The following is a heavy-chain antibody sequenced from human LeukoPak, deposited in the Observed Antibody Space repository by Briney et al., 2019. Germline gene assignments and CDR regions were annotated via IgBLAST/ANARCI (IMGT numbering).Heavy chain of an antibody. V-gene: IGHV3-7*01. J-gene: IGHJ4*02. CDR3: ATGRAAHLFDY. Sequence: GGTLRLSCAASGFTFSTHWMIWVRQAPGKGLEGVANVKGDGSEKYYVDSVKGRFTISRDNARNSLYLQMNSLRAEDTAVYFCATGRAAHLFDYWGQGTLVTVSS. D-gene: IGHD6-6*01. CDR1: GFTFSTHW. CDR2: VKGDGSEK.